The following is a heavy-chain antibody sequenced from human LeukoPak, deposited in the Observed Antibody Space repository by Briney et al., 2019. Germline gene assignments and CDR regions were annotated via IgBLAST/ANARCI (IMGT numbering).Heavy chain of an antibody. V-gene: IGHV4-39*07. D-gene: IGHD2-15*01. J-gene: IGHJ5*02. CDR2: IYYSGST. CDR1: GGSISSSSYY. Sequence: PSETLSLTCTDSGGSISSSSYYWGWIRQPPGKGLEWIGSIYYSGSTYYNPSLKSRVTISVDTSKNQFSLKLSSVTAADTAVYYCARAVSVPDIVRFDPWGQGTLVTVSS. CDR3: ARAVSVPDIVRFDP.